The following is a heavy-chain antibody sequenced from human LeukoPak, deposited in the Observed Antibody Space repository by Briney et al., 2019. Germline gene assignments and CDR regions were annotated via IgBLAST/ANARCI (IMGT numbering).Heavy chain of an antibody. CDR3: ARIGYSSSWGRFDY. Sequence: SETPSLTCAVYGGSFSGYYWSWIRQPPGKGLEWIGEINHSGSTNYNPSLKSRVTISVDTSKNQFSLKLSSVTAADTAVYYCARIGYSSSWGRFDYWGQGTLVTVSS. CDR2: INHSGST. J-gene: IGHJ4*02. V-gene: IGHV4-34*01. CDR1: GGSFSGYY. D-gene: IGHD6-13*01.